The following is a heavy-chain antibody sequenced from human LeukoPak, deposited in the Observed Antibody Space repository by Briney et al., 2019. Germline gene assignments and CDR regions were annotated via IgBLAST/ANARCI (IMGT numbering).Heavy chain of an antibody. CDR2: ISYDGSNK. J-gene: IGHJ6*04. D-gene: IGHD1/OR15-1a*01. Sequence: GGSLRLSCAASGFTFSSYGMHWVRQAPGKGLEWVAVISYDGSNKYYADSVKGRFTISRDNSKNTLYLQMNSLRAEDTAVYYCAKDYPPAGRGTMDVWGKGTTVTVSS. CDR3: AKDYPPAGRGTMDV. CDR1: GFTFSSYG. V-gene: IGHV3-30*18.